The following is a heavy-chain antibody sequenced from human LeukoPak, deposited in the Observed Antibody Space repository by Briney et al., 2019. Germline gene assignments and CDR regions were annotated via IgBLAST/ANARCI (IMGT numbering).Heavy chain of an antibody. CDR1: GYRFTSYW. V-gene: IGHV5-51*01. Sequence: GESLKISCTGSGYRFTSYWIGWVRQMPGKGLEWMGIIYPGDSDATYSPSVQGQVTISADESISTAYLQWNSLKASDTAMYYCARSGYSGYGLDYWSQGTLVTVSS. CDR2: IYPGDSDA. D-gene: IGHD5-12*01. J-gene: IGHJ4*02. CDR3: ARSGYSGYGLDY.